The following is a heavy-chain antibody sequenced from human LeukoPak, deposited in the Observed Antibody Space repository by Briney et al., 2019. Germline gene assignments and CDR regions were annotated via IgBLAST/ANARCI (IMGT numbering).Heavy chain of an antibody. Sequence: GASVKVSCKASGGTFSSYAISWVRRAPGQGLEWMGRIIPILGIANYAQKFQGRVTITADKSTSTAYMELSSLRSEDTAVYYCARDLPPNCSGGSCYTYYYYGMDVWGQGTTVTVSS. V-gene: IGHV1-69*04. CDR1: GGTFSSYA. CDR2: IIPILGIA. CDR3: ARDLPPNCSGGSCYTYYYYGMDV. J-gene: IGHJ6*02. D-gene: IGHD2-15*01.